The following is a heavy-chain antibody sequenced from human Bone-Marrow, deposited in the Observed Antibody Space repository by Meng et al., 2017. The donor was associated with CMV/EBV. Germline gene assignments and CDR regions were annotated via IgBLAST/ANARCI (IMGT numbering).Heavy chain of an antibody. V-gene: IGHV1-2*02. CDR1: GYTFTGYY. CDR3: VRLAVRGVIGP. D-gene: IGHD3-10*01. CDR2: INPNSGGT. Sequence: ASVKVSCKASGYTFTGYYMHWVRQAPGQGLEWMGWINPNSGGTNYAQKFQGRVTMTRDTSISTAYMELTSLTSEDTAVYFCVRLAVRGVIGPWGQGTLVTVSS. J-gene: IGHJ5*02.